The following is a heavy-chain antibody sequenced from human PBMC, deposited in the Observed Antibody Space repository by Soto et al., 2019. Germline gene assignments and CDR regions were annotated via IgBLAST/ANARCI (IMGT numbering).Heavy chain of an antibody. CDR2: ISAYIGNT. Sequence: ASVKLSCKASGYTFTNFGISWVRQAPGQGLEWMGGISAYIGNTTYAQKFQGRVTMTADKFTNTAYMELRSLRSDDTAVYYCARYWDGYDPNYYYGMDVWGQGTTVTVSS. CDR3: ARYWDGYDPNYYYGMDV. J-gene: IGHJ6*02. V-gene: IGHV1-18*01. CDR1: GYTFTNFG. D-gene: IGHD5-12*01.